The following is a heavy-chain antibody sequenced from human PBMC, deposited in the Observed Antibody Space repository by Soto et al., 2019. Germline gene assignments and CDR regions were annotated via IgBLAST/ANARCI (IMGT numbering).Heavy chain of an antibody. Sequence: GESLKISCKGYGYSFISYWIGWVRQMPGKGLEWMGIIYPRDSDTRYSPSFQGQVTVSADKSISTAYLQWSSLKASDTAMYYWAKAHISGWLDAFDIGGQGKMVPV. CDR3: AKAHISGWLDAFDI. D-gene: IGHD6-19*01. V-gene: IGHV5-51*01. CDR2: IYPRDSDT. CDR1: GYSFISYW. J-gene: IGHJ3*02.